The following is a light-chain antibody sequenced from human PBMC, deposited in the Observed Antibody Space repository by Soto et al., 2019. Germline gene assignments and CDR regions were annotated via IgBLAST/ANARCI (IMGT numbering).Light chain of an antibody. V-gene: IGKV1-33*01. Sequence: DIQMTQSPSSLSASVGDRVTITCQASQDINNFLNWYQQKPGKAPKLLIYDASNLETGVPSRFSGSGSGTDFTFTISSVQLEDIATYYCQQYDNLPPFTFGQGTRLEIK. CDR2: DAS. CDR1: QDINNF. CDR3: QQYDNLPPFT. J-gene: IGKJ5*01.